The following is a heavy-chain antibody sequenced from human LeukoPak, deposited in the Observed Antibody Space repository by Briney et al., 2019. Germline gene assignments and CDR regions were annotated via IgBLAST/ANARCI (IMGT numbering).Heavy chain of an antibody. Sequence: GESLKISCKGSGYTFTNYWIGWVRQMPGKGLEWMGVIYPGDSDTRYSPSFQGQVTISADKSISTAYLQWSSLKASDTAMYFCAKLRDGRAFGAIDYWGQGTLVTVSS. CDR1: GYTFTNYW. D-gene: IGHD3-10*01. CDR3: AKLRDGRAFGAIDY. J-gene: IGHJ4*02. V-gene: IGHV5-51*01. CDR2: IYPGDSDT.